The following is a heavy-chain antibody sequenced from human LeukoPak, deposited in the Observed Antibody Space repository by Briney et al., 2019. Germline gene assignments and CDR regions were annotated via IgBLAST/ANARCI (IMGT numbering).Heavy chain of an antibody. V-gene: IGHV4-39*07. CDR3: ARGDGVLATIGTGSSFFDL. Sequence: TSETLSLTCTVSGGSLNSSSCFWGWVRDPPGKGVEWVVSIYYSGSTHYHPPPNIRVTISVDTSKNQYFLKLKSVTAADTAVYYCARGDGVLATIGTGSSFFDLWGRGTLVTVSS. J-gene: IGHJ2*01. CDR1: GGSLNSSSCF. CDR2: IYYSGST. D-gene: IGHD5-24*01.